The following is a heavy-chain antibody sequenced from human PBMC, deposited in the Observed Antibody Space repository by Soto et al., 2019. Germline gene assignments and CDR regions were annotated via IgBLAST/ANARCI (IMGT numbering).Heavy chain of an antibody. V-gene: IGHV3-48*03. CDR2: ITSSGGTI. J-gene: IGHJ4*02. CDR3: ARASSFGPRGYYDY. CDR1: GFTFSTYE. D-gene: IGHD3-3*01. Sequence: PGGSLRLSCAASGFTFSTYEMNWVRQAPGKGLEWVSYITSSGGTIYYADSVKGRFTISRDNAENPLYLQMNSLRAEDTAVYYCARASSFGPRGYYDYWGQGTLVTVSS.